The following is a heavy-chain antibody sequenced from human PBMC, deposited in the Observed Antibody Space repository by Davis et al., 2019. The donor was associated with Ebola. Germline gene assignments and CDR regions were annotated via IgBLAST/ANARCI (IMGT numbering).Heavy chain of an antibody. CDR2: IYYSGST. Sequence: SETLSLTCTVSGGSISSSSYYWGWIRQPPGKGLEWIGSIYYSGSTYYNPSLKSRVTISVDTSKNQFSLKLSSVTAADTAVYYCARALEWLFDAFDIWGQGTMVTVSS. V-gene: IGHV4-39*07. CDR1: GGSISSSSYY. D-gene: IGHD3-3*01. J-gene: IGHJ3*02. CDR3: ARALEWLFDAFDI.